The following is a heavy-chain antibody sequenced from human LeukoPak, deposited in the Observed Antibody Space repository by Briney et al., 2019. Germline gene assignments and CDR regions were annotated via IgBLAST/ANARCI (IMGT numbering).Heavy chain of an antibody. CDR1: GYTFTTYG. CDR2: ISAYNGKT. CDR3: ARDQPRRWLDP. Sequence: GASVKVSCKASGYTFTTYGISWVRQAPGQGLEWMGWISAYNGKTNYAQMLQGRVTVTTDTSTSTAYMELRSLGSDDTAVYYCARDQPRRWLDPWGQGTLVTVSS. D-gene: IGHD1-14*01. V-gene: IGHV1-18*01. J-gene: IGHJ5*02.